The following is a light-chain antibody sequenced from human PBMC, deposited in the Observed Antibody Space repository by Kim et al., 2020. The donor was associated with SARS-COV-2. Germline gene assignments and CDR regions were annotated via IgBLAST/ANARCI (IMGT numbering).Light chain of an antibody. Sequence: SVSPGQTATITCSGHKLGDKYASWYQQKPGQSPVLVIYQNTKRPSGIPERFSGSNSGNTATLTISGTQALDEADYYCQAWDSYTYVFGTGTKVTVL. V-gene: IGLV3-1*01. CDR3: QAWDSYTYV. CDR1: KLGDKY. J-gene: IGLJ1*01. CDR2: QNT.